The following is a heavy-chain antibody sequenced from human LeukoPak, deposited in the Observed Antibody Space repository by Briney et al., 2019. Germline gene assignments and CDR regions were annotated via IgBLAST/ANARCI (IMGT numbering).Heavy chain of an antibody. J-gene: IGHJ3*02. Sequence: PSETLSLTCAVSDDSFSSHYWTWIRQPSGKGLEWIGYISYIGSTNYNPSLKSRVTISIDTSKNQFSLKLSSVTAADTAVYYCARDLVTVTKGFDIWGQGTMVSLSS. CDR2: ISYIGST. D-gene: IGHD4-17*01. CDR1: DDSFSSHY. CDR3: ARDLVTVTKGFDI. V-gene: IGHV4-59*11.